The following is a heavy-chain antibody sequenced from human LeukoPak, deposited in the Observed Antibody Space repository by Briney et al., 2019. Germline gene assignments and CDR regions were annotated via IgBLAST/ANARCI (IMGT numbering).Heavy chain of an antibody. CDR2: IYYSGST. CDR3: ARHKSPYLNYGSGSYAFDY. Sequence: SETLSLTCTVSGGSISSSSYYWGWIRQPPGKGLEWIGSIYYSGSTYYNPSLKSRVTISVDTSKNQFSLKLSSVTAADTAVYYCARHKSPYLNYGSGSYAFDYWGQGTLVTVSS. J-gene: IGHJ4*02. CDR1: GGSISSSSYY. V-gene: IGHV4-39*01. D-gene: IGHD3-10*01.